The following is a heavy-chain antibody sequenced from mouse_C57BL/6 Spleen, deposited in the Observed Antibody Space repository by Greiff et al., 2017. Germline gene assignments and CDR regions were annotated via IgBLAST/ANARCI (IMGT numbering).Heavy chain of an antibody. Sequence: EVKLEESGEGLVKPGGSLKLSCAASGFTFSSYAMSWVRQTPEKRLEWVAYISSGGDYIYYADTVKGRFTISRDNARNTLYLQMSSLKSEDTAMYYCTRDDGDYYGSSDYFDYWGQGTTLTVSS. CDR1: GFTFSSYA. V-gene: IGHV5-9-1*02. J-gene: IGHJ2*01. CDR3: TRDDGDYYGSSDYFDY. CDR2: ISSGGDYI. D-gene: IGHD1-1*01.